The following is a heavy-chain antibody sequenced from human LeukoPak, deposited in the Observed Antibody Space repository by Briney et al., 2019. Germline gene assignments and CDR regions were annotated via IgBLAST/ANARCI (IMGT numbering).Heavy chain of an antibody. V-gene: IGHV4-61*01. CDR2: IYNGVNT. Sequence: SETLSLTCTVSGASVSSASYWTWIRQPPGKGVEWIAHIYNGVNTNYNPSLKGRVTISVDTSKNQFSLRLNSVTAADTAVYYCARSRAFNSGAFDPWGQGSLVTVSS. CDR3: ARSRAFNSGAFDP. CDR1: GASVSSASY. D-gene: IGHD1-26*01. J-gene: IGHJ5*02.